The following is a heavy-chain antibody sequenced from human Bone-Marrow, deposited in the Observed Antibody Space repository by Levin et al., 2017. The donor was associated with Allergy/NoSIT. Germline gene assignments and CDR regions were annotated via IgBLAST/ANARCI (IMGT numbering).Heavy chain of an antibody. Sequence: KTSETLSLTCAVYGGSFSGYYWSWIRQPPGKGLEWIGEINHSGSTNYNPSLKSRVTISVDTSKNQFSLKLSSVTAADTAVYYCARVAPQYYDFWSGFSYMDIWGKGTTVTVSS. D-gene: IGHD3-3*01. J-gene: IGHJ6*03. CDR1: GGSFSGYY. CDR3: ARVAPQYYDFWSGFSYMDI. CDR2: INHSGST. V-gene: IGHV4-34*01.